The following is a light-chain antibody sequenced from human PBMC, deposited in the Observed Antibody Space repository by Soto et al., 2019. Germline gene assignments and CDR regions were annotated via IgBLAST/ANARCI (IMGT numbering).Light chain of an antibody. CDR2: TAS. V-gene: IGKV1-5*03. Sequence: DIQMTHSPSTLSASSRYRLTITVRSSENSRPWLAWYQQKPGKPPKLLIFTASVLHGGVPCRCSGSGSGKEFILTISRLDAEDVAVYCCQQYVGLLRVFGHGTKVEIK. CDR3: QQYVGLLRV. CDR1: ENSRPW. J-gene: IGKJ2*01.